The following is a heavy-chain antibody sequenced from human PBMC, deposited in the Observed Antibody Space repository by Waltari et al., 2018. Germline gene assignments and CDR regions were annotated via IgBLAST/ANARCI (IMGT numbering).Heavy chain of an antibody. Sequence: QVQLQQWGAGLLKPSETLSLTCAVYGGSFSGYYWSWIRQPPGKGLEWIGEINHSGSTNYNPSLKSRVTISVDTSKNQFSLKLSSVTAADTAVYYCARASWVGVSVDYWGQGTLVTVSS. J-gene: IGHJ4*02. D-gene: IGHD3-16*01. CDR3: ARASWVGVSVDY. CDR1: GGSFSGYY. V-gene: IGHV4-34*01. CDR2: INHSGST.